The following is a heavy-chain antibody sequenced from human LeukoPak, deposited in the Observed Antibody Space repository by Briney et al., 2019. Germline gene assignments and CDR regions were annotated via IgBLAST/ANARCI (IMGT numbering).Heavy chain of an antibody. J-gene: IGHJ4*02. Sequence: PVGSLRLSCAASGVTFSIYAMHWVRQTPGKGLERVAAISYDGGNRYYAESVKGRFTISRDNSKNTLYLQMNSLRAEDTAVYYCAREWGPTPYYYDSSGPISPAGYWGQGTLVTVSS. D-gene: IGHD3-22*01. CDR3: AREWGPTPYYYDSSGPISPAGY. V-gene: IGHV3-30-3*01. CDR1: GVTFSIYA. CDR2: ISYDGGNR.